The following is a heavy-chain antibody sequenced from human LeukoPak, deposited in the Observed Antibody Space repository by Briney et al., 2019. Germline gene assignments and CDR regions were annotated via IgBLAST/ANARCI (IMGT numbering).Heavy chain of an antibody. CDR3: ARVTSDSSGFAYYFDF. CDR2: IDTAGDT. V-gene: IGHV3-13*01. CDR1: GFTFSSYD. D-gene: IGHD3-22*01. Sequence: GGSLRLSCAASGFTFSSYDMHWVRQATGKGLEWVSAIDTAGDTYYPGSVKGRFAISRENARNSLYLQMSSLRAGDTAVYYCARVTSDSSGFAYYFDFWGQGTLVTVSS. J-gene: IGHJ4*02.